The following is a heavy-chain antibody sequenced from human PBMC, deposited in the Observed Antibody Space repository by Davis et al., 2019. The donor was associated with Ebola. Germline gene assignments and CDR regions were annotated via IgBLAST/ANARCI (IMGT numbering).Heavy chain of an antibody. V-gene: IGHV4-39*07. J-gene: IGHJ4*02. CDR3: ARGAYSSGWFPLDY. D-gene: IGHD6-19*01. Sequence: SETLSLTCTVSGGSISSSSYYWSWIRQPPGKGLEWIGEINHSGSTNYNPSLKSRVTISVDTSKNQFSLKLSSVTAADTAVYYCARGAYSSGWFPLDYWGQGTLVTVSS. CDR2: INHSGST. CDR1: GGSISSSSYY.